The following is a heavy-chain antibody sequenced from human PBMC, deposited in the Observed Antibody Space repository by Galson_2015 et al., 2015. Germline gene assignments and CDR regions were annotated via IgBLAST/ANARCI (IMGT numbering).Heavy chain of an antibody. D-gene: IGHD6-25*01. V-gene: IGHV5-51*01. J-gene: IGHJ4*02. Sequence: QSGAEVKESGESLKISCKASGYSFTTYWIGWVRQIPGKGLEWMGIVYPDDSDTLYSPSFQGQVTISADKSITTAYLQWSSLKASDTAMYYCARRRSSGDFDYWGQGTLVTVSA. CDR1: GYSFTTYW. CDR3: ARRRSSGDFDY. CDR2: VYPDDSDT.